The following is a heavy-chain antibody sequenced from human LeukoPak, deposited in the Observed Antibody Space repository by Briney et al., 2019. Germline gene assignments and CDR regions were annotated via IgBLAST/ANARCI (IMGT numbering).Heavy chain of an antibody. CDR1: GYSISSGYY. CDR2: IYHSGST. CDR3: ARVVVPASMTFDY. Sequence: PSETLSLTCTVSGYSISSGYYWGWIRQPPGKGLEWIGSIYHSGSTYYNPSLKSRVTISVDTSKNQFSLKLSSVTAADTAVYYCARVVVPASMTFDYWGQGTLVTVSS. V-gene: IGHV4-38-2*02. J-gene: IGHJ4*02. D-gene: IGHD2-2*01.